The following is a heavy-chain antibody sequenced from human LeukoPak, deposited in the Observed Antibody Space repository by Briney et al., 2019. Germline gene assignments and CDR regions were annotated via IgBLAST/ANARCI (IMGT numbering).Heavy chain of an antibody. CDR3: ARGVFSFDC. Sequence: GGSLRLSCAASRFTFSSYWMSWVRQAPGKGLEWVASIKQDGSEKYYVDSVKGRFNISKDNAKNSLYLQMNSLRAEDTAVYYCARGVFSFDCWGQGTLVTVSS. V-gene: IGHV3-7*01. J-gene: IGHJ4*02. D-gene: IGHD2/OR15-2a*01. CDR1: RFTFSSYW. CDR2: IKQDGSEK.